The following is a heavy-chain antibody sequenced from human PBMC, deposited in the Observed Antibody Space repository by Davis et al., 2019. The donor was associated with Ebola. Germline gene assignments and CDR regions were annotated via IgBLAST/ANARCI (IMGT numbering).Heavy chain of an antibody. J-gene: IGHJ6*02. Sequence: SLKISCIASGFKFDDHAMNWVRQSPGRGLEWVSGISWDSGTVLYAESVEGRFTISRDDSKNTLYLEMNSLGAEDTAVYYCGGYTINYYYGMDVWGQGTTVTVSS. CDR1: GFKFDDHA. D-gene: IGHD5-18*01. CDR2: ISWDSGTV. V-gene: IGHV3-9*01. CDR3: GGYTINYYYGMDV.